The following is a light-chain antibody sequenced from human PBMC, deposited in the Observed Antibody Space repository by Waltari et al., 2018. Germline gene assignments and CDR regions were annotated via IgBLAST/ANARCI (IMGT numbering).Light chain of an antibody. CDR2: KAS. V-gene: IGKV1-5*03. J-gene: IGKJ1*01. CDR3: QQYQSYSGT. Sequence: DIQMTQSPSTLSASVGDRVTLTCRASQSISSWLAWYQQKPGKAPKLLIQKASTLRSGVPSRFSGSGSGTEVTLTISSLQADYFATYYCQQYQSYSGTFGQGTKVEVK. CDR1: QSISSW.